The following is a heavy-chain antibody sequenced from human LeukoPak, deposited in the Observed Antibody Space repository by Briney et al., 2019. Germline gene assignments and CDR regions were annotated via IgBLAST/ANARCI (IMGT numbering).Heavy chain of an antibody. CDR1: GDSINSYY. Sequence: SETLSLTCTVSGDSINSYYWSWIRQPPGKGLEWIGYIYYSGSTNYNPSLKSRVTISVDTSKNQFSLKLSSVTAADTAVYYCARDVAFDPWGQGTLVTVSS. D-gene: IGHD2-15*01. CDR2: IYYSGST. J-gene: IGHJ5*02. CDR3: ARDVAFDP. V-gene: IGHV4-59*01.